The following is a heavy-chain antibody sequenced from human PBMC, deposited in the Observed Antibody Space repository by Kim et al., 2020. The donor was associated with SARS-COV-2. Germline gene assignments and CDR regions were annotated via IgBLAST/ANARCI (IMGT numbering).Heavy chain of an antibody. D-gene: IGHD3-22*01. CDR2: FDPEDGET. V-gene: IGHV1-24*01. CDR1: GYTLTELS. J-gene: IGHJ4*02. Sequence: ASVKVSCKVSGYTLTELSMHWVRQAPGKGLEWMGGFDPEDGETIYAQKFQGRVTMTEDTSTDTAYMELSSLRSEDTAVYYCATDRVYYDSSGYAGFDYWGQGTLVTVSS. CDR3: ATDRVYYDSSGYAGFDY.